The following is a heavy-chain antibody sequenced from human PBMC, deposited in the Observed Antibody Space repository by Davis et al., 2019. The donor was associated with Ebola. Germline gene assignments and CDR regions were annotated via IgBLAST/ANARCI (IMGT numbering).Heavy chain of an antibody. CDR3: ARSPTGGYSYGFNY. CDR1: GGSISSGGYY. D-gene: IGHD5-18*01. J-gene: IGHJ4*02. Sequence: MPSETLSLTCTVSGGSISSGGYYWSWIRQHPGKGLEWIGYIYYSGRTNYNPSLKSRVTISVDTSKNQFSLKLSSVTAADTAVYYCARSPTGGYSYGFNYWGQGTLVTVSS. CDR2: IYYSGRT. V-gene: IGHV4-61*08.